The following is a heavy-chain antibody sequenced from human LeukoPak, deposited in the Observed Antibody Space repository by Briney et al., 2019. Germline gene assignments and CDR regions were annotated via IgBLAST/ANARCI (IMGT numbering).Heavy chain of an antibody. J-gene: IGHJ6*03. CDR1: EFTFSTYS. CDR2: ISSGSTYI. CDR3: ARVTVTTFSPTDYMDV. Sequence: GGSLRLSCAASEFTFSTYSMNWVRQAPGKGLEWVSSISSGSTYIYYADSVKGRFTISRDNAKNSLYLQMNSLRAEETAVYYCARVTVTTFSPTDYMDVWGKGTTVTISS. V-gene: IGHV3-21*01. D-gene: IGHD4-17*01.